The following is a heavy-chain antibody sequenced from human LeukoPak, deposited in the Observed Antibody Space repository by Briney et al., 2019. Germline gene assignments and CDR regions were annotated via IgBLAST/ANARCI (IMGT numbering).Heavy chain of an antibody. D-gene: IGHD6-13*01. CDR3: ARVEAASQGVSDY. J-gene: IGHJ4*02. CDR1: GYSISSGYY. Sequence: SETLSLTCTVSGYSISSGYYWGWIRQPPGKGLEWIGSIYHSGSTYYNPSLKSRVTISVDTSKNQSSLKLSSVTAADTAVYYCARVEAASQGVSDYWGQGTLVTVSS. CDR2: IYHSGST. V-gene: IGHV4-38-2*02.